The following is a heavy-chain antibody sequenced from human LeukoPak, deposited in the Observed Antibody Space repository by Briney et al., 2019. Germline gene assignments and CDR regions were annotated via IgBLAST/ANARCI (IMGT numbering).Heavy chain of an antibody. J-gene: IGHJ3*02. Sequence: ASVKVSCKASGYTFTSYAMNWVRQAPGQGLEWMGWISAYNGNTNYAQKLQGRVTMTTDTSTSTAYMELRSLRSDDTAVYYCARDPDPPSDAFDIWGQGTMVTVSS. V-gene: IGHV1-18*01. CDR3: ARDPDPPSDAFDI. CDR2: ISAYNGNT. CDR1: GYTFTSYA.